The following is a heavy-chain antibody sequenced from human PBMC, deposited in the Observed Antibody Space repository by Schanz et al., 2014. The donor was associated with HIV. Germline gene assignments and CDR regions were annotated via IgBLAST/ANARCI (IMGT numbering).Heavy chain of an antibody. J-gene: IGHJ4*02. Sequence: QVQLVQSGAEVKKPGSSVKVSCQASGGTFSGHGISWVRQAPGQGLEWMGGIIPIYGTTNDAQKFQGRVTMTTDASTATVHMELRSLRSEDTAVYYCARDSAKAVAGLVGEAGFDYGGQGTLVTVSS. V-gene: IGHV1-69*01. CDR3: ARDSAKAVAGLVGEAGFDY. D-gene: IGHD6-19*01. CDR1: GGTFSGHG. CDR2: IIPIYGTT.